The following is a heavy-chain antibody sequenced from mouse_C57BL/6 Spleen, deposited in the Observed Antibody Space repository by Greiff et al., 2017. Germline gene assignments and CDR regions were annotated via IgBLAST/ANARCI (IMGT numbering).Heavy chain of an antibody. J-gene: IGHJ4*01. V-gene: IGHV1-53*01. D-gene: IGHD2-5*01. CDR2: INPSNGGT. CDR1: GYTFTSYW. Sequence: QVQLQQPGTELVKPGASVKLSCKASGYTFTSYWMHWVKQRPGQGLEWIGNINPSNGGTNYNEKFKSKATLTVDISSSTAYMQLSSLTSEDSAVYYCARYNYSNLYYYAMDYWGQGTSVTVSS. CDR3: ARYNYSNLYYYAMDY.